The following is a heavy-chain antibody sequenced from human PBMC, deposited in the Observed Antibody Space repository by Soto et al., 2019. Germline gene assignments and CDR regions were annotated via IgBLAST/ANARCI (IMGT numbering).Heavy chain of an antibody. CDR1: GFTFSNAW. J-gene: IGHJ5*02. CDR2: ISSSSSYI. CDR3: ARDSGITIFGVVTPARGWFDP. D-gene: IGHD3-3*01. Sequence: GGSLRLSCAASGFTFSNAWMNWVRQAPGKGLEWVSSISSSSSYIYYADSVKGRFTISRDNAKNSLYLQMNSLRAEDTAVYYCARDSGITIFGVVTPARGWFDPGGQGTRATVSS. V-gene: IGHV3-21*01.